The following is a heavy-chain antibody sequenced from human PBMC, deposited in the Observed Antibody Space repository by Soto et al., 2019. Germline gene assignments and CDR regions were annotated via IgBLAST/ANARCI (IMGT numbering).Heavy chain of an antibody. V-gene: IGHV1-69*02. CDR2: IIPILGIA. D-gene: IGHD4-4*01. Sequence: APLKVSCKASGGTFSSYTISWVRQAPGQGLEWMGRIIPILGIANYAQKFQGRVTITADKSTSTAYMELSSLRSEDTAVYYCARSLTTVTTVYWGQGTLVTVSS. CDR1: GGTFSSYT. CDR3: ARSLTTVTTVY. J-gene: IGHJ4*02.